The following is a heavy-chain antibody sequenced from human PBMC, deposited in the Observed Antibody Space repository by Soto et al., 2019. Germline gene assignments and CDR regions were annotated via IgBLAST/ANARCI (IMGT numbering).Heavy chain of an antibody. J-gene: IGHJ5*02. V-gene: IGHV1-58*01. Sequence: SVKVSCKASGFSFLSFAVQWVRQTRGQRLEWIGSVVVATGNTVHSPKFQDRATITGDMSTNIAYMYLGSLTSEDTAIYYCAATDFLSPRGGPWGQGTVVTVSS. CDR2: VVVATGNT. CDR3: AATDFLSPRGGP. D-gene: IGHD3-3*01. CDR1: GFSFLSFA.